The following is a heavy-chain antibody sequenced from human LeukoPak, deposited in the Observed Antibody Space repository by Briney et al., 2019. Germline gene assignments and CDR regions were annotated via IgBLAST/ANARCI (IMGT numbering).Heavy chain of an antibody. D-gene: IGHD3-10*01. Sequence: VASVKVSCMASGYTFTSFYMHWVRQAPGQGLGWMGIINPRGGSASAAQKFQGRLTLTRDTSASTVYMDLSSLRSQDTAVYYCARDYHGSGSLTTFDYWGQGTLVTVSS. J-gene: IGHJ4*02. V-gene: IGHV1-46*01. CDR3: ARDYHGSGSLTTFDY. CDR2: INPRGGSA. CDR1: GYTFTSFY.